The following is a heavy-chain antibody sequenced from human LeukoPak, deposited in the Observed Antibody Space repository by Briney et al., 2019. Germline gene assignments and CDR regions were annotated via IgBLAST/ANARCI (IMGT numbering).Heavy chain of an antibody. J-gene: IGHJ4*02. Sequence: GGSLRLSCAASGFTVSNNYLSWVRQAPGKGLEWVSAISGSGGSTYYADSVRGRFTISRDNSKNTLYLQMNSPRAEDAAVYHCAKDVAAGTGAYDYWGQGTLVTVSS. CDR3: AKDVAAGTGAYDY. CDR1: GFTVSNNY. D-gene: IGHD6-13*01. V-gene: IGHV3-23*01. CDR2: ISGSGGST.